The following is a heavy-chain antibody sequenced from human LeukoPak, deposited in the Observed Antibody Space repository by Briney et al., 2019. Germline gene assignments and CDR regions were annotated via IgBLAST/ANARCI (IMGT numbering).Heavy chain of an antibody. CDR1: GYTFTSYY. D-gene: IGHD1-1*01. J-gene: IGHJ4*02. V-gene: IGHV1-46*01. CDR3: ARGRTNDFNTFDY. CDR2: INPSGDNT. Sequence: ASVKVSCKASGYTFTSYYMHWVRQAPGQGLEWMGIINPSGDNTNYAQKFQGRVTMTRDTPTSTVYMEVSRLRSDDTAVYYCARGRTNDFNTFDYWGPGTLVIVSS.